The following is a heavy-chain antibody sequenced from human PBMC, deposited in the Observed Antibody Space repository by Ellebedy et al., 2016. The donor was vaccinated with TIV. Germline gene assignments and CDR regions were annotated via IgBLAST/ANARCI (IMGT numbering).Heavy chain of an antibody. J-gene: IGHJ4*02. CDR1: GYTFTSYY. D-gene: IGHD5-18*01. V-gene: IGHV1-46*01. Sequence: ASVKVSCXASGYTFTSYYMHWVRQAPGQGLEWMGIINPSGGSTSYAQKFQGRVTMTRDTSISTAYMELSRLRSDDTAVYYCARYSYGSSAFDYWGQGTLVTVSS. CDR3: ARYSYGSSAFDY. CDR2: INPSGGST.